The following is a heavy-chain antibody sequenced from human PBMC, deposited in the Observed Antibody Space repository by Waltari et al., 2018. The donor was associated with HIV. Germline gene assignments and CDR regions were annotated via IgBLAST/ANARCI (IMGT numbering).Heavy chain of an antibody. J-gene: IGHJ5*01. CDR1: VPSISSRPKS. CDR2: TMYSWST. D-gene: IGHD3-10*01. V-gene: IGHV4-39*01. CDR3: ARHDGTSYYFGSDMNPRPFSFWFAS. Sequence: QLLLQGSGPGAVRPSETLSLPRTRTVPSISSRPKSRDWLRQPRGKRLEWIVSTMYSWSTYNNPSLKSRVAISVDTSRNQFSLNLTSVTTADTALYYCARHDGTSYYFGSDMNPRPFSFWFASWGQGILVTVSS.